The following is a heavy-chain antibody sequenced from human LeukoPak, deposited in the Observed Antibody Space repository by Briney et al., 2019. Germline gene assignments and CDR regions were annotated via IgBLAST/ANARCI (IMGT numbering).Heavy chain of an antibody. CDR2: NYHSRST. CDR1: GCSISSSNW. Sequence: SGTLSLTCAASGCSISSSNWWSWVRQPAEKLLAWMGVNYHSRSTTYNADLNSPVTISVNKSKNQFYLKLSSVTAADTAVYDCARDAVEVYYYGMDVWGQGTTVTVSS. CDR3: ARDAVEVYYYGMDV. V-gene: IGHV4-4*02. J-gene: IGHJ6*02.